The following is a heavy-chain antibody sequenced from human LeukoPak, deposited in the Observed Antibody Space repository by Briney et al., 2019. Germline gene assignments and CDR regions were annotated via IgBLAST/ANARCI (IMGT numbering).Heavy chain of an antibody. V-gene: IGHV1-2*06. CDR3: ARDYCGGDCFPDY. J-gene: IGHJ4*02. CDR2: INPNSGDT. D-gene: IGHD2-21*02. Sequence: ASVKVSCKASGYTFTGYYVHRVRQAPGQGLEWMGRINPNSGDTNYAQKFQGRVAMTRDTSISTAYMELSRLRSDDTAVYYCARDYCGGDCFPDYWGQGTLVTVPS. CDR1: GYTFTGYY.